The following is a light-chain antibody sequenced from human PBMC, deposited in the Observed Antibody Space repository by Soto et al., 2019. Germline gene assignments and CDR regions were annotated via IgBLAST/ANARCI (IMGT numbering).Light chain of an antibody. CDR2: RES. CDR1: QVIRTW. J-gene: IGKJ5*01. CDR3: QQYDDYPWT. Sequence: DLQMTQSPSTLSASVGDRVTIACRASQVIRTWVAWYQQKPGKXPNXXIYRESTLESGVSARFSGSRSGPDGTLTISSLQPDDFATYDGQQYDDYPWTFGQGTRLEIK. V-gene: IGKV1-5*03.